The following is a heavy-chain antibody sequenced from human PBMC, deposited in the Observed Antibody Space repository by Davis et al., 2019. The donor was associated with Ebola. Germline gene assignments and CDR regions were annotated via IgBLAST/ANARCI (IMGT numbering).Heavy chain of an antibody. J-gene: IGHJ4*02. D-gene: IGHD4-17*01. CDR2: IRAYNGNT. CDR3: ARVLDYGDPAEFDY. V-gene: IGHV1-18*01. Sequence: AASVTVSCKASGYTFTSYGISWVRQAPGQGLEWMGWIRAYNGNTNYAQKLQGRVTMTTDTSTSTAYMELRSLRSDDTAVYYCARVLDYGDPAEFDYWGQGTLVTVSS. CDR1: GYTFTSYG.